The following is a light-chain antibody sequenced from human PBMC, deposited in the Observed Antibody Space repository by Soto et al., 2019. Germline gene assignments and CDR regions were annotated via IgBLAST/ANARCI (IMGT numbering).Light chain of an antibody. CDR2: DTS. CDR1: QGIGDT. Sequence: EVVMRHSPATLSVSPGEGATLSCRASQGIGDTLAWYQHKPGQTPRLLIYDTSTRATGVPTRFSGSRSGAKFARSIDSRPSEDFAVYYCQQYNSGPRWTGGQGTKADIK. J-gene: IGKJ1*01. V-gene: IGKV3-15*01. CDR3: QQYNSGPRWT.